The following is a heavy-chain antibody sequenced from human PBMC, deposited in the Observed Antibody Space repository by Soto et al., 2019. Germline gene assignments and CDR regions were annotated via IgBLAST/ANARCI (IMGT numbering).Heavy chain of an antibody. CDR2: IDNDGGTT. D-gene: IGHD3-10*01. J-gene: IGHJ4*02. CDR3: TRCYYGPDY. CDR1: GFTFSSYF. Sequence: EVQLVESGGGSVQPGGSLRLSCAASGFTFSSYFMYWVRQAPGKGLVWVSRIDNDGGTTNYADSVKGRFTISRDNAKNTLYLQMNSLRAEDTAVYYCTRCYYGPDYWGQGTLVTVSS. V-gene: IGHV3-74*01.